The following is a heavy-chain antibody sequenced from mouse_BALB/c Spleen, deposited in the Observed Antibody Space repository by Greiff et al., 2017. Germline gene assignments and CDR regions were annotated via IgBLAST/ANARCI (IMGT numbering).Heavy chain of an antibody. J-gene: IGHJ2*01. CDR1: GFSLTSYG. V-gene: IGHV2-9*02. D-gene: IGHD1-1*01. CDR3: ARECSSSYYFDY. CDR2: IWAGGST. Sequence: VQGVESGPGLVAPSQSLSITCTVSGFSLTSYGVHWVRQPPGKGLEWLGVIWAGGSTNYNSALMSRLSISKDNSKSQVFLKMNSLQTDDTAMYYCARECSSSYYFDYWGQGTTLTVSS.